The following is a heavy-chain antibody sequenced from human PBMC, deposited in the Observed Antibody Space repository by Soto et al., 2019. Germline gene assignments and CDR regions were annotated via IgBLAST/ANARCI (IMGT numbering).Heavy chain of an antibody. CDR2: ISAYNGNT. CDR1: GYTFTSYG. Sequence: QVQLVQSGAEVKKPGASVKVSCKASGYTFTSYGISWVRQAPGQGLEWMGWISAYNGNTNYAQKLQGRVTMTTDTSTRKAYMELRRLKSDDTAVYYCASSWYDVDYWGQGTLVIVSS. D-gene: IGHD6-13*01. CDR3: ASSWYDVDY. J-gene: IGHJ4*02. V-gene: IGHV1-18*01.